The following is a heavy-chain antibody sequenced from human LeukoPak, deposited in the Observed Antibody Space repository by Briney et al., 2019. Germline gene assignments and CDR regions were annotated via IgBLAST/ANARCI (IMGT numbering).Heavy chain of an antibody. V-gene: IGHV3-23*01. Sequence: GGSLRLSCAASGFTFSSYSMTWVRQAPGEGLEWVSALSGGGGNTYYADSVKGRFTISRDNSKNTLYLQMNSLRAEDTAIYYCAKGGAEAGTLYLEYWGQGTLVTVSS. D-gene: IGHD6-13*01. J-gene: IGHJ4*02. CDR3: AKGGAEAGTLYLEY. CDR2: LSGGGGNT. CDR1: GFTFSSYS.